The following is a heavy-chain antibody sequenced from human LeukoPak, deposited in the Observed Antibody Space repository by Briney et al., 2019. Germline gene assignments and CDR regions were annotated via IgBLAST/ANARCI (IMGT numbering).Heavy chain of an antibody. D-gene: IGHD2-2*01. Sequence: ASQTLSLTCTVSGDSISSGSYYWSWLRQPAGKGLEWIGRIDTSGNTNYNPSLKSRVTMSVDTSKNQFSLKLSSVTTADTAVYYCARVVVPAGPHYYYYMDVWGKGTTVTVSS. CDR1: GDSISSGSYY. CDR2: IDTSGNT. CDR3: ARVVVPAGPHYYYYMDV. J-gene: IGHJ6*03. V-gene: IGHV4-61*02.